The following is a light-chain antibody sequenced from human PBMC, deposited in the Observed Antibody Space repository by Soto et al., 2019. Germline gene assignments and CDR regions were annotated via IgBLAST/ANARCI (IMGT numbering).Light chain of an antibody. CDR2: ESY. Sequence: QSALTQPASVSGSPGQSITISCTGTSTDVGSHNLVAWYQQYPGNVPNLIIFESYKRPSGVSNRFSGSKSGSTASLTISGLQAEDEADYYCCSNAVGSTYVFGTGTKGTVL. CDR1: STDVGSHNL. CDR3: CSNAVGSTYV. J-gene: IGLJ1*01. V-gene: IGLV2-23*01.